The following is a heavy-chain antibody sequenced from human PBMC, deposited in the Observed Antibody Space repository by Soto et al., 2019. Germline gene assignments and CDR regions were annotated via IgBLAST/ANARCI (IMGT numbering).Heavy chain of an antibody. CDR3: ARHNINVSSSYYYYGMDV. Sequence: PGESLKISCKGSGYSFAGYWITWVRQKPGKGLEWMGRIDPSDSQTYYSPSFRGHVTISVTKSITTVFLQWSSLKASDTAMYYCARHNINVSSSYYYYGMDVWGQGTTVTVSS. CDR1: GYSFAGYW. V-gene: IGHV5-10-1*01. CDR2: IDPSDSQT. J-gene: IGHJ6*02. D-gene: IGHD6-6*01.